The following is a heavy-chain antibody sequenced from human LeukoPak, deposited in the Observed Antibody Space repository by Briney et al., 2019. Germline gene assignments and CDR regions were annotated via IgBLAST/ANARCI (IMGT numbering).Heavy chain of an antibody. CDR3: AREHRSSKYFDS. J-gene: IGHJ4*02. CDR1: GGSIAVNHYY. D-gene: IGHD6-6*01. V-gene: IGHV4-39*02. CDR2: GLYTGNT. Sequence: SETLSLTCSVSGGSIAVNHYYWGWIRQPPGKGLEWIGSGLYTGNTYSNPSLRSRVAISVDTSKNEFSLKMNSVTAADTAVYYCAREHRSSKYFDSWGQGALMIVSS.